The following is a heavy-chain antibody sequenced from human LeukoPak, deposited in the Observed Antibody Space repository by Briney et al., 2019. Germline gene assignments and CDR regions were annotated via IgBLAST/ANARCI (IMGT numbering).Heavy chain of an antibody. J-gene: IGHJ4*02. CDR2: IIPIFGTA. V-gene: IGHV1-69*05. Sequence: SVKVSCKASGGTFSSYAISWVRQAPGQGLEWMGRIIPIFGTANYAQKFQGRVTITTDESTSTAYMELSSLRSEDTAVYYCASLTTVTTGDDYWGQGTLVTVSS. D-gene: IGHD4-17*01. CDR1: GGTFSSYA. CDR3: ASLTTVTTGDDY.